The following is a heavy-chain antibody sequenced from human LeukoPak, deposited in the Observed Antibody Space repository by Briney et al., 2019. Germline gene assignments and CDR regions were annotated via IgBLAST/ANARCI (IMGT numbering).Heavy chain of an antibody. CDR3: ARADKDGYGFFGFDY. CDR1: GFTFSNYG. CDR2: ISGSGGST. D-gene: IGHD5-18*01. J-gene: IGHJ4*02. V-gene: IGHV3-23*01. Sequence: PGGSLRLSCAASGFTFSNYGMSWVRQAPGKGLEWVSAISGSGGSTYYAGSVKGRFTISRDNSKNTLYLQMNSLRAEDTALYYCARADKDGYGFFGFDYWGQGTLVTVSS.